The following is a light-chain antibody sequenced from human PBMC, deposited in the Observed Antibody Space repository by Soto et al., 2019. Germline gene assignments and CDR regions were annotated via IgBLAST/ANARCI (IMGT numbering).Light chain of an antibody. CDR1: SSDVGGYIY. Sequence: QSVLAQPASVSWSPGQSITISCTGTSSDVGGYIYVSWYQQHPGKAPKLMIYDVTSRPSGVSYRFSGSKSGNTASLTISGLQAEDEADYYCSSYTTSSSYVFGTGTKATVL. V-gene: IGLV2-14*01. CDR2: DVT. J-gene: IGLJ1*01. CDR3: SSYTTSSSYV.